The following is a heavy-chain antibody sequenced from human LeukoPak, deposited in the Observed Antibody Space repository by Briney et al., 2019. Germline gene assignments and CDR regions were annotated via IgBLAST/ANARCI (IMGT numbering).Heavy chain of an antibody. CDR3: ASLPNSSGWYGSDY. CDR2: INPNSGGT. V-gene: IGHV1-2*06. Sequence: ASVKVSCKASGYTFTGYYMHWVRQAPGQGLEWMGRINPNSGGTNYAQKFQDRVTMTRDTSISTAYMELSRLRSDDTAVYYCASLPNSSGWYGSDYWGQGTLVTVSS. CDR1: GYTFTGYY. D-gene: IGHD6-19*01. J-gene: IGHJ4*02.